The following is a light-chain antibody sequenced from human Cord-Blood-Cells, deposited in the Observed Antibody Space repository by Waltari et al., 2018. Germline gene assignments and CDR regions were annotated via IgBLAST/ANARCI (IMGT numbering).Light chain of an antibody. CDR1: QSISSY. CDR2: AAS. J-gene: IGKJ1*01. Sequence: DIQMTQSPSSLSASVGDRVPITCRASQSISSYLNWYQQKPGKAPKPLIYAASSLQSGVPSRFSGSGSGTDFTLTISSLQPEDFATYYCQQSYSTPQTFGQGTKVEIK. V-gene: IGKV1-39*01. CDR3: QQSYSTPQT.